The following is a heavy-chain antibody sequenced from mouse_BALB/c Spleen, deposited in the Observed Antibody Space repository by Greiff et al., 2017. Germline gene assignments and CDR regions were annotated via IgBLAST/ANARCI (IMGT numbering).Heavy chain of an antibody. D-gene: IGHD3-2*01. Sequence: QVQLQQSGPGILQPSQTLSLTCSFSGFSLSTSGMGVSWIRQPSGKGLEWLAHIYWDDYKRYNPSLKSRLTISKDTSSNQVFLKITSVDTADTATYYCARSGGQLGLDYAMDYWGQGTSVTVSS. J-gene: IGHJ4*01. V-gene: IGHV8-12*01. CDR3: ARSGGQLGLDYAMDY. CDR2: IYWDDYK. CDR1: GFSLSTSGMG.